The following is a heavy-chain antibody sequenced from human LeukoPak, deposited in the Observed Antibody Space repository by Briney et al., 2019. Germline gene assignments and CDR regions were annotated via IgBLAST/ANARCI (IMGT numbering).Heavy chain of an antibody. CDR3: ANNGSPGYHYYGMDV. Sequence: GGSLRLFCAASGFTFSTYAMSWVRQAPGKGLEWVSAINGNGANIYYAESAKRRFTISRDNSKHTLYLQMNSLRDEDTAVYYCANNGSPGYHYYGMDVWGQGATVTVSS. D-gene: IGHD1-26*01. CDR1: GFTFSTYA. CDR2: INGNGANI. J-gene: IGHJ6*02. V-gene: IGHV3-23*01.